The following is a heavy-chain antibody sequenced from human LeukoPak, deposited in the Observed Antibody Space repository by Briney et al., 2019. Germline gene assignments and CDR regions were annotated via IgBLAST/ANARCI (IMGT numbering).Heavy chain of an antibody. CDR1: SYSFTSYG. D-gene: IGHD3-22*01. CDR3: AGGITMTTDY. V-gene: IGHV1-2*02. CDR2: INPNSGGT. J-gene: IGHJ4*02. Sequence: GASVKVSCKASSYSFTSYGLNWVRQAPGQGLEWMGWINPNSGGTNYAQKFQGRVTMTRDTSISTAYMELSRLRSDDTAVYHCAGGITMTTDYWGQGTLVTVSS.